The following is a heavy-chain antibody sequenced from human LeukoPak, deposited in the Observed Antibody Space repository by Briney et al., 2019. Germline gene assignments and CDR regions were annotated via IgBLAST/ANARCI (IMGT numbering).Heavy chain of an antibody. CDR1: VFTFNSYT. J-gene: IGHJ4*02. V-gene: IGHV3-21*01. CDR2: ISGSNSYI. CDR3: ARALTTLTYEGY. D-gene: IGHD1-1*01. Sequence: GGSLRLSCAASVFTFNSYTMHWIRQAPWKGLEWVSSISGSNSYIFYADSVKGRFTVSRDNAKDSLYLQMNSLRAEDTAVYYCARALTTLTYEGYWGQGTLVTVSS.